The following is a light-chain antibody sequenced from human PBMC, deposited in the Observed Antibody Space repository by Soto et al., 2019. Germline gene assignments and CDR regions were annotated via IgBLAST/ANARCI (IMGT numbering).Light chain of an antibody. J-gene: IGKJ1*01. Sequence: EIVLTQSPGTLSLSPGERATLSCRASQSVSNSYLAWYQQKPGQAPRLLIYAASSRATGIPDRFSGSGSGTDFTLTISRLEPEDFAVYYCQQYGTSLTWTFGQGTKVDIK. CDR1: QSVSNSY. CDR2: AAS. V-gene: IGKV3-20*01. CDR3: QQYGTSLTWT.